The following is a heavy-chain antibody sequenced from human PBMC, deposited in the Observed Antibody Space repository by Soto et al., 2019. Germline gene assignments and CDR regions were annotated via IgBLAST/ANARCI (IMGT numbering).Heavy chain of an antibody. J-gene: IGHJ2*01. Sequence: EVQLVESGGGLVKPGGSLTLSCAASGFTFNNAWMNWVRQAPGKGLEWVGRIKTKTDGGTTDYAAPVKGRFTVSRDDSTNTLYLQMNSLKTEDTAVYYCTTATPRSQWLGLDTLTYWYFDLWGRGTLVTVSS. CDR2: IKTKTDGGTT. CDR3: TTATPRSQWLGLDTLTYWYFDL. V-gene: IGHV3-15*07. CDR1: GFTFNNAW. D-gene: IGHD6-19*01.